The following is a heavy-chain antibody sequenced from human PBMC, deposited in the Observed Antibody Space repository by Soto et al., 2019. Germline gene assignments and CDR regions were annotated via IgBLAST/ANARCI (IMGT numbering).Heavy chain of an antibody. Sequence: LRLSCTDSGVTFSNYTMNWVRQAPGKGLEWVSSISRSSRNIYYADSVKGRFTIPRDNAKNALYLQMNSLRAEDTAVYYCARDLKVAGTNSFYYYGMDVWGQGTTVTVSS. CDR3: ARDLKVAGTNSFYYYGMDV. V-gene: IGHV3-21*01. CDR2: ISRSSRNI. CDR1: GVTFSNYT. D-gene: IGHD6-19*01. J-gene: IGHJ6*02.